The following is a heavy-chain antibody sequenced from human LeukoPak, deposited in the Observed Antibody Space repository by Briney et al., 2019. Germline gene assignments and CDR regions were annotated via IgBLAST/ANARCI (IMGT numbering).Heavy chain of an antibody. CDR2: IIPIFGTA. Sequence: SVKVSCKASGGTFGSYAISWVRQAPGQGLEWMGGIIPIFGTANYAQKFQGRVTITADESTSTAYMELSSLRSEDTAVYYCARDGPLLESLSLNWFDPWGQGTLVTVSS. D-gene: IGHD3-3*01. CDR3: ARDGPLLESLSLNWFDP. J-gene: IGHJ5*02. CDR1: GGTFGSYA. V-gene: IGHV1-69*13.